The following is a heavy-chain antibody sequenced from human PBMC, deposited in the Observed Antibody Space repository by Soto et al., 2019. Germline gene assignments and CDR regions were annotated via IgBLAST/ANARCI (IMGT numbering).Heavy chain of an antibody. CDR1: GFPFSSFG. V-gene: IGHV3-21*01. Sequence: GGSLRLSCAASGFPFSSFGLNWVRQAPGKGLEWVSSISHHSANIFYADSVKGRFTISRDNAKNTLYLQMNSLRAEDTAVYYCARDQTTGDWFDAWGQGTLVTVSS. J-gene: IGHJ5*02. CDR2: ISHHSANI. D-gene: IGHD4-17*01. CDR3: ARDQTTGDWFDA.